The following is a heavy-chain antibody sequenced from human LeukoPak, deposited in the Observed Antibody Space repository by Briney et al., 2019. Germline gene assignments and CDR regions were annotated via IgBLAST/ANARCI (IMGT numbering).Heavy chain of an antibody. D-gene: IGHD4-23*01. CDR2: INHSGST. Sequence: SETLSLTCAVYGGSFSGYYWTWIHQPPGKGLEWIGEINHSGSTNYNPSLKSRVTISVDTSKNQFSLKLSSVTAADTAVYYCARGYGGNPNGNWFDPWGQGTLVTVSS. CDR1: GGSFSGYY. V-gene: IGHV4-34*01. J-gene: IGHJ5*02. CDR3: ARGYGGNPNGNWFDP.